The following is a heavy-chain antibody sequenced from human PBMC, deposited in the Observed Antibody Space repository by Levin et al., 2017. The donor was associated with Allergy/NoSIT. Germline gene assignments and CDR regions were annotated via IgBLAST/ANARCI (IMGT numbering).Heavy chain of an antibody. Sequence: GGSLRLSCAASGFSFNSYGMSWVRQAPGKGLEWVSVISGSGGSTYYADSVKGRFTISRDNSKNTLYLQMDSLRAEDTAVYYCAKDRNRMRLVVTAIDFWGQGTLVTVSS. V-gene: IGHV3-23*01. J-gene: IGHJ4*02. CDR3: AKDRNRMRLVVTAIDF. CDR2: ISGSGGST. CDR1: GFSFNSYG. D-gene: IGHD2-21*02.